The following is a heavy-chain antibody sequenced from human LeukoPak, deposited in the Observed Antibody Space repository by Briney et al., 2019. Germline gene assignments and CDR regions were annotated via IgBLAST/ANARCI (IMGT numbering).Heavy chain of an antibody. V-gene: IGHV1-2*04. J-gene: IGHJ2*01. CDR3: ARVGGIVPAALDWYFDL. Sequence: ASVKVSCKASGYTFTGYYMHWVRQAPGQGLEWMGWINPNSGGTNYAQKFQGWVTMTRDTSISTAYMELSRLRSDDTAVYYCARVGGIVPAALDWYFDLWGRGTLVTVSS. D-gene: IGHD2-2*01. CDR2: INPNSGGT. CDR1: GYTFTGYY.